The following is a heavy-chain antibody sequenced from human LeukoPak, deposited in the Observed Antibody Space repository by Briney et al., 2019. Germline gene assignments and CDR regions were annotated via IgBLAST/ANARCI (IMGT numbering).Heavy chain of an antibody. CDR2: ISSSSSYI. D-gene: IGHD3-10*01. V-gene: IGHV3-21*01. CDR1: GFTFSSYS. Sequence: GGSLRLSCAASGFTFSSYSMNWVRQAPGKGLEWVSSISSSSSYIYYADSVKGRFTISRDNAKNSLYLQMNSLRAEDAAVYYCASLYYGSGSDRLDYWGQGTLVTVSS. CDR3: ASLYYGSGSDRLDY. J-gene: IGHJ4*02.